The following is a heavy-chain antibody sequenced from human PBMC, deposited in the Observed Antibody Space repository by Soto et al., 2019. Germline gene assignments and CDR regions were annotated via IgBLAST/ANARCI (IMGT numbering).Heavy chain of an antibody. J-gene: IGHJ6*03. CDR1: GFTFSDYS. V-gene: IGHV3-48*01. Sequence: EVQLVESGGGLVQPGGSLRLSCTASGFTFSDYSMNWVRHAPGKGLEWVSYISSSSGTIHYADSVKGRFTISRDNAKSSLFLMKNRLRAEDTAVYSCARELEQGSTTRLGMDVWGKGTTVTVAS. CDR2: ISSSSGTI. D-gene: IGHD1-1*01. CDR3: ARELEQGSTTRLGMDV.